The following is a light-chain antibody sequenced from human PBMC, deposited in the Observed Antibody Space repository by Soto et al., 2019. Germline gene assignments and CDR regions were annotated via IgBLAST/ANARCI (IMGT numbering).Light chain of an antibody. V-gene: IGLV2-14*01. J-gene: IGLJ1*01. CDR3: NSYTSSGTYV. CDR1: SSDVGGYNS. CDR2: DVS. Sequence: QSALTQPASVSGSPGQSITISCTGTSSDVGGYNSVSWFQQYPGKAPRLVIYDVSDRPSGVSNRISGSKSGNTASLTISGLQAEDEADYYCNSYTSSGTYVFGPGTKVTVL.